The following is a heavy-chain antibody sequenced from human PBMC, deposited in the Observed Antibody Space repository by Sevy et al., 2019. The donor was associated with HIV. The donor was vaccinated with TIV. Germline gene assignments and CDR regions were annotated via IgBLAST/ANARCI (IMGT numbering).Heavy chain of an antibody. V-gene: IGHV4-59*01. CDR1: GGSISSYY. Sequence: SETLSLTCTVSGGSISSYYWSWIRQPPGRGLEWIGNIYYIRSTNYNPSLKSRVTISVDTSKNQFSLKLSTVTAADTAVYYCARSGYEFWSGYNDYWGQGTLVTVSS. J-gene: IGHJ4*02. CDR2: IYYIRST. D-gene: IGHD3-3*01. CDR3: ARSGYEFWSGYNDY.